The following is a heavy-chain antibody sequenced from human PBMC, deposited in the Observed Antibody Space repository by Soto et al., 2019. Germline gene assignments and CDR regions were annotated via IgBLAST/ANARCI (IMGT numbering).Heavy chain of an antibody. CDR3: ARIKGGSNLDYYYYGLDV. CDR1: GGSISSGDYY. D-gene: IGHD1-26*01. J-gene: IGHJ6*02. CDR2: IYYSGST. V-gene: IGHV4-30-4*02. Sequence: SETLSLTCTVSGGSISSGDYYWRWIRQPPGKGLEWIGDIYYSGSTYYNPSLRSRVTISVDPSKNQFSLKLSSVTAADTAVYYCARIKGGSNLDYYYYGLDVWGQGTTVTVSS.